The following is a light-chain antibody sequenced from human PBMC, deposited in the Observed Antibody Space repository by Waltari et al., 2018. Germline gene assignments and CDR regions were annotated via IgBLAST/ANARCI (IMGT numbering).Light chain of an antibody. CDR2: DVS. Sequence: QSALTQPASVSGSPGQSITISCTGTSSDVGGYNYVSWYQQHPGKAPQPMIFDVSNRPPGVPNRFSGSKSGNTASLTISGLQAEDDADYYCSSYISSSTLELFGGGTSLTVL. V-gene: IGLV2-14*03. J-gene: IGLJ2*01. CDR3: SSYISSSTLEL. CDR1: SSDVGGYNY.